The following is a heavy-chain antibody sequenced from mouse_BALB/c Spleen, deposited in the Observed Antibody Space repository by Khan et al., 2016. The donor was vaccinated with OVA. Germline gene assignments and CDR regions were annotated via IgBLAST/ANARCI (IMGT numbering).Heavy chain of an antibody. Sequence: EVELVESGGGLVQPGGSRGLSCEGSGFTFSGFWMSWVRQTPGKTLEWIGDINSDGSAINYAPAIKDRFTIFRDNDKSTLYLQMSKVRSEDTATYLCIIVSNYWYFDVWGAGTTVTVSS. V-gene: IGHV11-2*02. J-gene: IGHJ1*01. CDR2: INSDGSAI. D-gene: IGHD2-12*01. CDR3: IIVSNYWYFDV. CDR1: GFTFSGFW.